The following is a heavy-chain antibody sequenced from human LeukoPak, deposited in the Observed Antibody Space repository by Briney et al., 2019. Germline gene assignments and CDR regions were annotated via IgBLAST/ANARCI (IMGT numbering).Heavy chain of an antibody. D-gene: IGHD2-21*02. J-gene: IGHJ4*02. CDR3: AREDRIVVVTAFSYYFDY. V-gene: IGHV3-48*03. Sequence: GGSLRLSCAASGFTFSSYEMNWVRQAPGKGLEWVSYISSSGSTIYYADSVKGRFTISRDNAKNSLYLQMNSLRGEDTAVYYCAREDRIVVVTAFSYYFDYWGQGTLVTVSS. CDR1: GFTFSSYE. CDR2: ISSSGSTI.